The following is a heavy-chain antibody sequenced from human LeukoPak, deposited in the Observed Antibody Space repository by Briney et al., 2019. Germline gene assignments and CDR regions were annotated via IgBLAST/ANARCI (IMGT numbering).Heavy chain of an antibody. V-gene: IGHV4-59*05. CDR2: IYYSGST. D-gene: IGHD6-6*01. Sequence: PSETLSLTCTVSGGSISSYYWSWIRQPPGKGLEWIGSIYYSGSTYYNPSLKSRVTISVDTSKNQFSLKLSSVTAADTAVYYCARQGRQVAARSRFDYWGQGTLVTVSS. CDR3: ARQGRQVAARSRFDY. CDR1: GGSISSYY. J-gene: IGHJ4*02.